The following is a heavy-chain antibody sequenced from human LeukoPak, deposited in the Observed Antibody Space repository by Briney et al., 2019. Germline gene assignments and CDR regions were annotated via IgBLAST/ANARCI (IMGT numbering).Heavy chain of an antibody. CDR1: GFTFTSYW. J-gene: IGHJ4*02. Sequence: GGSLRLSCAASGFTFTSYWMTWVRQAPGKGLEWVTNIKQDGSEKHSVDSVKGRFTISRDNAKNSLYLQMNSLRAEDTAMYYCARWSGSRHSVDYWGQGTLVTVSS. D-gene: IGHD1-26*01. V-gene: IGHV3-7*04. CDR3: ARWSGSRHSVDY. CDR2: IKQDGSEK.